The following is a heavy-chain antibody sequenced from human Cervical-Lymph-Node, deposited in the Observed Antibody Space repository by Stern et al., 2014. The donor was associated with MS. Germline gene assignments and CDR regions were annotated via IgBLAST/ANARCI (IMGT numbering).Heavy chain of an antibody. CDR2: INPSIGAT. CDR3: QAFPAY. Sequence: VQLVQSGAEVKKPGASVKVSCRSSGYSFTHYSFHWVRQAPGQGLKWMGFINPSIGATHYAQQFQGRVTMTRGSSMNTAYMEMSRLRSDDTAVYYCQAFPAYWGQGTLITVSS. V-gene: IGHV1-2*02. CDR1: GYSFTHYS. J-gene: IGHJ4*02.